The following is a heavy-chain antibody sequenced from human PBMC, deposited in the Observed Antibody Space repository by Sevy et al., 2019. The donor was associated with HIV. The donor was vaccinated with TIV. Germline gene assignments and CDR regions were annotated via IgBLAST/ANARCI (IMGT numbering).Heavy chain of an antibody. J-gene: IGHJ6*02. Sequence: GGSLRLSCAVSGFPVSSSYMNWVRQAPGKGLEWVSVFYTGSKTDYAESVKGRFTMSRDNCKNTLYLQMNGLRAEDTAVYYCARDKNAYYYGLDVWGQGTTVTVSS. CDR3: ARDKNAYYYGLDV. V-gene: IGHV3-53*01. CDR1: GFPVSSSY. CDR2: FYTGSKT.